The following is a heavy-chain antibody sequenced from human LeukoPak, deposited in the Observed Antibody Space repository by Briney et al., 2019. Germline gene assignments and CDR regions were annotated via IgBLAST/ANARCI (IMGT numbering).Heavy chain of an antibody. J-gene: IGHJ4*02. V-gene: IGHV3-23*01. CDR2: ISGSGGST. D-gene: IGHD1-26*01. CDR1: GFTFSSYA. CDR3: AKERVVVGATSYFDY. Sequence: GGSLRLSCAASGFTFSSYAMSWVRPAPGKGLEWVSAISGSGGSTYYADSVKGRFTISRDNSKNTLYLQMNSLRAEDTAVYYRAKERVVVGATSYFDYWGQGTLVTVSS.